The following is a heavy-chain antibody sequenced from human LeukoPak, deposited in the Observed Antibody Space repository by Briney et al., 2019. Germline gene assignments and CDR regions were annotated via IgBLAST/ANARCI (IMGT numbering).Heavy chain of an antibody. CDR3: ARDGHYYDSSGYYSLDY. Sequence: GRSLRLSCAASGFTFSSYAMHWVRQAPGKGLEWVAVISYDGSNKYYADYVKGRFTISRDNSKNTLYLQMNSLRAEDTAVYYCARDGHYYDSSGYYSLDYWGQGTLVTVSS. CDR2: ISYDGSNK. CDR1: GFTFSSYA. D-gene: IGHD3-22*01. J-gene: IGHJ4*02. V-gene: IGHV3-30*04.